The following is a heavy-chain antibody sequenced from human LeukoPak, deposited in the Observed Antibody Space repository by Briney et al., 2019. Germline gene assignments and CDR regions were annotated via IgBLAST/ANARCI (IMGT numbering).Heavy chain of an antibody. V-gene: IGHV4-4*07. J-gene: IGHJ4*02. CDR3: ARDRGLMVYATPFDY. CDR1: GGSISSYY. Sequence: SETLSRTCTVSGGSISSYYWSWIRQPAGEGLEWIGRIYTSGSTNYNPSLKSRVAMSVDTSKNQFSLKLSSVTAADTAVYYCARDRGLMVYATPFDYWGQGTLVTVSS. D-gene: IGHD2-8*01. CDR2: IYTSGST.